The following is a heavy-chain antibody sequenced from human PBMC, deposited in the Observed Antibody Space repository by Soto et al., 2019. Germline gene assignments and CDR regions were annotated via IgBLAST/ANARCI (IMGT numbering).Heavy chain of an antibody. CDR2: IYHSGST. Sequence: SETLSLTCTVSGGSISSGGYYWSWIRQHPGKGLEWIGYIYHSGSTNYNPSLKSRATISVDTSENQSSLKLSSVTAADTAVYYCARVVIVPAARGHYNYFYMDVWGKGTTVTVSS. CDR1: GGSISSGGYY. V-gene: IGHV4-31*03. D-gene: IGHD2-2*01. CDR3: ARVVIVPAARGHYNYFYMDV. J-gene: IGHJ6*03.